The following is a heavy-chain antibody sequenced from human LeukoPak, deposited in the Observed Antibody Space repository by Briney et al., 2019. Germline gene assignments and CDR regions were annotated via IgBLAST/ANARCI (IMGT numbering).Heavy chain of an antibody. CDR2: IKQDGSEK. J-gene: IGHJ4*02. CDR1: GFSVSGYW. Sequence: PGGSLRLSCAVSGFSVSGYWMTWVRQAPGKGLEWVANIKQDGSEKNYVDSVKGRFTISRDNAENSLFLQMNSLRVEDTAVYYCAREWQGGIAAPGTRIEGDYWSQGTLVAVSS. D-gene: IGHD6-13*01. V-gene: IGHV3-7*01. CDR3: AREWQGGIAAPGTRIEGDY.